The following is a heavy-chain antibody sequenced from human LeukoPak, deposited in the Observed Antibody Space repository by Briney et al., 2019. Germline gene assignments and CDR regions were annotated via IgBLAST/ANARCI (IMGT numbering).Heavy chain of an antibody. J-gene: IGHJ3*02. CDR3: ARDYSSGWYSDAFDI. Sequence: ASVKVSCKASGYAFTSYGISWVRQAPGQGLEWMGWISAYNGNTNYAQKLQGRVTMTTDTSTSTAYMGLRSLRSDDTAVYYCARDYSSGWYSDAFDIWGQGTMVTVSS. V-gene: IGHV1-18*01. CDR1: GYAFTSYG. D-gene: IGHD6-19*01. CDR2: ISAYNGNT.